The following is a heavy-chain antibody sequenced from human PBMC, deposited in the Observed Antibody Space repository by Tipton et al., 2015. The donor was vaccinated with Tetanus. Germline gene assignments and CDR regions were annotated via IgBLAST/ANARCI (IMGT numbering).Heavy chain of an antibody. V-gene: IGHV3-30*03. Sequence: SLRLSCAASGFIFSNYAMHWVRQAPGKGLEWVALISYDGSNIYYADSVKGRFTISRDDSKETVYLQMNSLRAEDTAVYYCARDTVRQQVGGAQWYYLGLDVWGQGTTVTVSS. D-gene: IGHD6-13*01. CDR3: ARDTVRQQVGGAQWYYLGLDV. CDR1: GFIFSNYA. CDR2: ISYDGSNI. J-gene: IGHJ6*02.